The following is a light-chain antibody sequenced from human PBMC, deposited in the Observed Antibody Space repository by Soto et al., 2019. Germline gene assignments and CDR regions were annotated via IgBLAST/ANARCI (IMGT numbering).Light chain of an antibody. V-gene: IGLV2-23*02. CDR3: CSYAGSSTYV. J-gene: IGLJ1*01. CDR2: DVT. CDR1: SSDVGSYNV. Sequence: QSALTQPASVSGSPGQSITISCTGTSSDVGSYNVVSWYQHHPGKAPKLMIYDVTKRPSGVSNRFSGSKSGNTASLTISGLQAEDEADYYCCSYAGSSTYVFGPGTKLTVL.